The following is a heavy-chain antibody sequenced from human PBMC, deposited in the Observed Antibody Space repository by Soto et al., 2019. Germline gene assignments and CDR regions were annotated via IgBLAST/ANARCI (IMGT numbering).Heavy chain of an antibody. Sequence: QVQLVQSGAEVKKPGASVKVSCTASGYTFTSYGISWVRQAPGQGLEWMGWISAYNGNTNYAQKLQGSVTMTTYTSTSTAYMELRSLRSDDTAVYYCAREGSRAARPIYYYYYYGMDVWGQGTTVTVSS. V-gene: IGHV1-18*04. CDR1: GYTFTSYG. CDR2: ISAYNGNT. J-gene: IGHJ6*02. CDR3: AREGSRAARPIYYYYYYGMDV. D-gene: IGHD6-6*01.